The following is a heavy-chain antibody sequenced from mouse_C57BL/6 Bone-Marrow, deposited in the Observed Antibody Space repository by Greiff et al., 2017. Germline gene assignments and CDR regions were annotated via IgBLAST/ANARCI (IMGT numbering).Heavy chain of an antibody. Sequence: ESGPGLVKPSQSLSLTCSVTGYSITSGYYWNWIRQFPGNKLEWMGYISYDGSNNYNPSLKNRISITRDTSKNQFFLKLNSVTTEDTATYYCARKEGVRAWFAYWGQGTLVTVSA. CDR2: ISYDGSN. D-gene: IGHD2-2*01. J-gene: IGHJ3*01. CDR1: GYSITSGYY. CDR3: ARKEGVRAWFAY. V-gene: IGHV3-6*01.